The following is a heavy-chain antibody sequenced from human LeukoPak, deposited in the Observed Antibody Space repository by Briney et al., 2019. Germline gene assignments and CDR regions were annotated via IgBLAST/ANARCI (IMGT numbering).Heavy chain of an antibody. V-gene: IGHV1-2*02. CDR3: ARAGYSYGPAARMFDP. Sequence: GASVKVSCNASGYTFTGYYMHWVRQAPGQGLEWMGWINPNSGGTNYAQKFQGRVTMTRDTSTSTVYMELSSLRSEDTAVYYCARAGYSYGPAARMFDPWGQGTLVTVSS. J-gene: IGHJ5*02. D-gene: IGHD5-18*01. CDR1: GYTFTGYY. CDR2: INPNSGGT.